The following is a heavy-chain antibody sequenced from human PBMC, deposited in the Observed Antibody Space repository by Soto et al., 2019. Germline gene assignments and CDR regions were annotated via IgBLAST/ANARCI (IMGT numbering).Heavy chain of an antibody. D-gene: IGHD2-2*03. CDR1: GYTFTNYY. J-gene: IGHJ4*02. Sequence: QVQLVQSGAEVKKPGASVKVSCRASGYTFTNYYMHWVRQAPGQGLEWMGIINPTVGSTSYTQKFPGGVTMARDTSTSTVYMELSSLRSEDTAVYYCARAGDCSTTSCYPDYSSDGLDYWGQGTLVTVSS. V-gene: IGHV1-46*01. CDR3: ARAGDCSTTSCYPDYSSDGLDY. CDR2: INPTVGST.